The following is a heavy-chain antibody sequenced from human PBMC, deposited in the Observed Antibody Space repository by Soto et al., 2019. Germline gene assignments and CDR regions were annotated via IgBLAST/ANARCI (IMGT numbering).Heavy chain of an antibody. CDR2: IFHDGTA. CDR3: ARLVYDTRLNYMYFDF. V-gene: IGHV4-4*02. Sequence: SETMSLTCAVSGVSISSGNWWTWVRQTPQRGLEYIGEIFHDGTANYYPSFERRVAISVDTSKNQFPLKLTSVTAADTAIYFCARLVYDTRLNYMYFDFWGQGALVTVSS. D-gene: IGHD3-10*01. CDR1: GVSISSGNW. J-gene: IGHJ4*02.